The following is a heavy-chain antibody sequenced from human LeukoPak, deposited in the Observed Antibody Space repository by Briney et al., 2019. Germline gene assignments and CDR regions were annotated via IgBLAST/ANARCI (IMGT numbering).Heavy chain of an antibody. CDR2: INPNSGGT. V-gene: IGHV1-2*02. CDR1: GYTFTSYA. CDR3: ARDAIAVAGLGGY. Sequence: GASVKGSCKASGYTFTSYAMHWVRQAPGQGLEWMGWINPNSGGTNYAQKFQDRVTMTRDTSISTAYMELSSLTFDDTAVYYCARDAIAVAGLGGYWGQGTLVTVSS. J-gene: IGHJ4*02. D-gene: IGHD6-19*01.